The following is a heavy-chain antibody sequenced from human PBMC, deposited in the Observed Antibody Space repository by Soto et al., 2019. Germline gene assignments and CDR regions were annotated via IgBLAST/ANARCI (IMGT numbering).Heavy chain of an antibody. D-gene: IGHD1-26*01. J-gene: IGHJ4*02. Sequence: PSETLSLTCTVSGGSISSSSYYWGWIRQPPGKGLEWIGSIYYSGSTYYNPSLKSRVTISVDTSKNQFSLKLSSVTAADTAVYYCARHTRATRRFDYWGQGTLVTVSS. CDR3: ARHTRATRRFDY. CDR2: IYYSGST. CDR1: GGSISSSSYY. V-gene: IGHV4-39*01.